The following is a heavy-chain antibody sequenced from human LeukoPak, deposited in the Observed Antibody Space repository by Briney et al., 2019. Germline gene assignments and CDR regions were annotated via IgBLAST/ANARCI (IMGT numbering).Heavy chain of an antibody. D-gene: IGHD7-27*01. V-gene: IGHV3-74*01. J-gene: IGHJ5*02. CDR3: ARDQYTNSGNWFDP. CDR2: INSAGSST. Sequence: TGGSLRLSCAASGFTFSSYWMHWVRQAPGKGLVWVPRINSAGSSTSYADSVKGRFTISRDNAKNTLYLQMNSLRAEDTAVYFCARDQYTNSGNWFDPWGQGTLVTVSS. CDR1: GFTFSSYW.